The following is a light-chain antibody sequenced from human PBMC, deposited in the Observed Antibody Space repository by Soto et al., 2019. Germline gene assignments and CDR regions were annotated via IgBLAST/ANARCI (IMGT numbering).Light chain of an antibody. CDR2: KAS. CDR1: QTISSW. J-gene: IGKJ4*01. V-gene: IGKV1-5*03. CDR3: QQYDSSPLT. Sequence: DIQMTQSPSTLSGSVGDRVTITCRASQTISSWLAWYQQKPGKAPKLLIYKASTLKSGVPSRFSGSRSGTEFTLTISSLQTDDFATYYCQQYDSSPLTFGGGTKVDIK.